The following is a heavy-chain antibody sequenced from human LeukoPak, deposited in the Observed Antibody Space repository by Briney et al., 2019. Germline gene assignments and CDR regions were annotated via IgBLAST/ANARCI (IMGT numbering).Heavy chain of an antibody. CDR1: GYTFTSYY. V-gene: IGHV1-46*01. J-gene: IGHJ4*02. CDR2: INPSGGSA. CDR3: ARDRSGYDFYY. D-gene: IGHD5-12*01. Sequence: ASVKVSCKASGYTFTSYYMHWVRQAPGQGLEWMGIINPSGGSASYAQKFQGRVTMTRDTSTSTVYMELSSLRSEDTAVYYCARDRSGYDFYYWGQGTLVTVSS.